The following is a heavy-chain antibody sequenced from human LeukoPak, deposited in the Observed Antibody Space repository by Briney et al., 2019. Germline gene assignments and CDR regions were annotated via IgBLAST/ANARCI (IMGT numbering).Heavy chain of an antibody. V-gene: IGHV3-21*01. D-gene: IGHD5-12*01. CDR3: ARGTSRGYADPYYFDY. CDR1: GFTFSTSA. J-gene: IGHJ4*02. Sequence: GGSLRLSCAVSGFTFSTSAMNWVRQAPGKGLEWVSSISSSSSYIYYADSVKGRFTISRDNAKNSLYLQMNSLRAEDTAVYYCARGTSRGYADPYYFDYWGQGTLVTVSS. CDR2: ISSSSSYI.